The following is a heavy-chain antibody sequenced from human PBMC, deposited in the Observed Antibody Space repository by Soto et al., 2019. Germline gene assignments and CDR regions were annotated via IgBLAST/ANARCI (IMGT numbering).Heavy chain of an antibody. D-gene: IGHD1-1*01. J-gene: IGHJ4*02. CDR3: ARTNWNYFDY. CDR2: IYYSGST. V-gene: IGHV4-59*01. Sequence: SETLSLTCTVSGGSISSYYWSWIRQPPGKGLEWIGYIYYSGSTNYNPSIKSRVTISVDTSKNQFSLKLRSVTAADTAVYYCARTNWNYFDYWGQGTLVTVSS. CDR1: GGSISSYY.